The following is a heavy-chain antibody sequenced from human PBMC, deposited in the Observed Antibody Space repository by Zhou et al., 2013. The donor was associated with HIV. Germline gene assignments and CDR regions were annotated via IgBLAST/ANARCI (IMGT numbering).Heavy chain of an antibody. Sequence: QVQLVQSGSSVKKPGSSVRVSCTASGDTLRGYSVTWVRQAPGQGLEWMGGIIPVFGTAIYAQNFQGRVTFTGDESTSTAYMELSSLRSEDTALYFCARDREKVATQDAFDIWGQGTMVTVSS. V-gene: IGHV1-69*12. CDR1: GDTLRGYS. J-gene: IGHJ3*02. CDR3: ARDREKVATQDAFDI. CDR2: IIPVFGTA. D-gene: IGHD5-12*01.